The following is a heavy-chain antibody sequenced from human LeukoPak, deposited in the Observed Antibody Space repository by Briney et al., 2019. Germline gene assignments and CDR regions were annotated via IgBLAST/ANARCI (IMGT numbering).Heavy chain of an antibody. D-gene: IGHD3-10*01. J-gene: IGHJ6*02. Sequence: PSETLSLTCTVSGGSISSYYWSWIRQPPGKGLEWIGYIYYSGSTNYNPSLKSRVTISVDTSKNQFSLKLSSVTAADTAVCYCARSGSGSYYSKYYYGMDVWGQGTTVTVSS. CDR3: ARSGSGSYYSKYYYGMDV. CDR2: IYYSGST. V-gene: IGHV4-59*01. CDR1: GGSISSYY.